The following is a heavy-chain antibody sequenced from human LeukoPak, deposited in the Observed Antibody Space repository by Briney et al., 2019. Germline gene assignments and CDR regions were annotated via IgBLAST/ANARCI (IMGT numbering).Heavy chain of an antibody. J-gene: IGHJ5*02. D-gene: IGHD3-3*01. CDR1: GFTFSSYW. CDR3: ARDVEVSKFWSGCNH. CDR2: IKQDGTEK. V-gene: IGHV3-7*01. Sequence: GGSLRLSCAASGFTFSSYWMIWVRQAPGKGLEWVANIKQDGTEKYYVDSVKGRFTISRDNAKNSLYLQMNSLRAEDTAVYYCARDVEVSKFWSGCNHWGQGTLVTVSS.